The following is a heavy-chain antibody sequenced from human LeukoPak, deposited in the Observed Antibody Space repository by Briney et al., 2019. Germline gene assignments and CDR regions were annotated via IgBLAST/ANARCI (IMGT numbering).Heavy chain of an antibody. Sequence: SDTLSLTCSVSGGSISTYYWSWIRPPPGKALEWLGYIYHRGSTNHNPSLESRVTISVDTPKNHFSLKLRSVTAADTSVYWCARHHNYYYGMDVWGQGTTVTVSS. J-gene: IGHJ6*02. V-gene: IGHV4-59*08. CDR1: GGSISTYY. CDR3: ARHHNYYYGMDV. CDR2: IYHRGST.